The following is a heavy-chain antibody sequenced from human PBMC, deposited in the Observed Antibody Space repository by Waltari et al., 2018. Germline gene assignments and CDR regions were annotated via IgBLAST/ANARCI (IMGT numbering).Heavy chain of an antibody. CDR1: GFTVSSNY. D-gene: IGHD2-8*01. J-gene: IGHJ4*02. CDR3: ARGGDDDNGYPFDH. CDR2: IYSGGNI. Sequence: EVQLVESGGGLIQPGGSLRLSCAASGFTVSSNYMSWIRQAPGKGLEYVSTIYSGGNIYYRDSVRGRFTISRDNSNNTLYLQMNSLRADDTAVYYCARGGDDDNGYPFDHWGQGTLVTVSS. V-gene: IGHV3-53*01.